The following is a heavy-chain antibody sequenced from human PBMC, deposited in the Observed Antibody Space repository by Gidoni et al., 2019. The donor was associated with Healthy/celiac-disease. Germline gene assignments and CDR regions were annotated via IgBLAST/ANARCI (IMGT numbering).Heavy chain of an antibody. CDR2: IYYSGST. Sequence: QLQLQASGPVLVKPSETLSLTSTVSVGSISIRSYYWGCIRQPPGKGLEWIGSIYYSGSTYYNPSIKSRVNISVDKYKNQLSLKLSAVTAADTAVYYCAREEGLYCGGDCTPFDYWGQGTLVTVSS. CDR1: VGSISIRSYY. V-gene: IGHV4-39*07. D-gene: IGHD2-21*02. CDR3: AREEGLYCGGDCTPFDY. J-gene: IGHJ4*02.